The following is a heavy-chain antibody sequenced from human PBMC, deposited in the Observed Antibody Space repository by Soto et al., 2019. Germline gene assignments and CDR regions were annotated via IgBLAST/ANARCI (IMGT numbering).Heavy chain of an antibody. CDR2: VNSDGRRT. D-gene: IGHD1-7*01. CDR3: AIMVGTYVDPTTCFDP. Sequence: HPGGALRLSWAASGFTFSNYWMHWVRQAPGKGLVWVSRVNSDGRRTSYAYAVKGRFTISRDNAKNTLYLQMNSLRAEDTAVYYCAIMVGTYVDPTTCFDPWRQGTRVLVSS. CDR1: GFTFSNYW. V-gene: IGHV3-74*01. J-gene: IGHJ5*02.